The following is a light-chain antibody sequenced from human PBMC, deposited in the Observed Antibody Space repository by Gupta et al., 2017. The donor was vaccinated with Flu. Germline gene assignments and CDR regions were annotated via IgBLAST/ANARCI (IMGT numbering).Light chain of an antibody. CDR1: SSDVGGYNY. V-gene: IGLV2-14*01. CDR3: SSYTSSKTRV. Sequence: QSALTQPASVSGSPGQSITISCTGTSSDVGGYNYVAWYQQHPGKAPKLMIYDVSKRPSGIPNRFFGSKSGNTASLTISGLQAEDEADYYCSSYTSSKTRVFGGGTKLTVL. J-gene: IGLJ3*02. CDR2: DVS.